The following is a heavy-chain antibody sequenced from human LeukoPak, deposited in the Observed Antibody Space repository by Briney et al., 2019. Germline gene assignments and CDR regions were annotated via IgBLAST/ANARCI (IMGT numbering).Heavy chain of an antibody. J-gene: IGHJ4*02. CDR1: GGSISSSFW. CDR2: IYHSGST. V-gene: IGHV4-4*02. D-gene: IGHD5-18*01. Sequence: SETLSLTCAVSGGSISSSFWWSWVRQPPGKGLEWIGEIYHSGSTNYNPSFKSRVTISVDKSKSQFSLKLSSVTAADTAVYYCARKGYTIGSFDYWGQGTLVTVSS. CDR3: ARKGYTIGSFDY.